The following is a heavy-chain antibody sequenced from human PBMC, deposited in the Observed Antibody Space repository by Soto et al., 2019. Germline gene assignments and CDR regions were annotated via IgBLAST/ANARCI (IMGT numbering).Heavy chain of an antibody. J-gene: IGHJ6*02. Sequence: QVQLVQSGAEVKKPGASVKVSCKASGYTFTSYAMHWVRQAPGQRLEWMGWINAGNGNTKYSQKFQGRVTITRDTXAXTXXMGLSSLRSEDTAVYYCARMGDIVVVVAAEYGMDVWGQGTTVTVSS. D-gene: IGHD2-15*01. CDR2: INAGNGNT. V-gene: IGHV1-3*01. CDR3: ARMGDIVVVVAAEYGMDV. CDR1: GYTFTSYA.